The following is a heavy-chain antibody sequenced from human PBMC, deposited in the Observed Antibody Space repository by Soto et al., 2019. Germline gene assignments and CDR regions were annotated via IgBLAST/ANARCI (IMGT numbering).Heavy chain of an antibody. J-gene: IGHJ4*02. CDR1: GGSSSSGSYY. CDR3: ARDAVILGSSFDY. D-gene: IGHD6-13*01. V-gene: IGHV4-39*07. Sequence: SETLSLTCTVSGGSSSSGSYYWGWIRQPPGKGLEWIGEIYYSGSTNYNPSLKSRVTLSVDKSKNQFSLRLSSVTAADTAMYYCARDAVILGSSFDYWGQGNLVTVS. CDR2: IYYSGST.